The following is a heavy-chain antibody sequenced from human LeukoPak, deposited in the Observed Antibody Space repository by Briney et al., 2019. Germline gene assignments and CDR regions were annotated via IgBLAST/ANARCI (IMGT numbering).Heavy chain of an antibody. V-gene: IGHV5-51*01. CDR1: GYSFTSYW. Sequence: GESLKISCKGSGYSFTSYWIGWVRQMPGKGLEWMGIFYPGDSDTRYSPSFQGQVTISADKSISTAYLQWSSLKASDTAMYYCARLYYGSGSLYYFDYWGQGTLVTVSS. D-gene: IGHD3-10*01. CDR3: ARLYYGSGSLYYFDY. CDR2: FYPGDSDT. J-gene: IGHJ4*02.